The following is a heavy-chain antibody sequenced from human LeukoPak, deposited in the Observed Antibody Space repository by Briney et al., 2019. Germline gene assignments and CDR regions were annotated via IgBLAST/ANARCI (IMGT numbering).Heavy chain of an antibody. J-gene: IGHJ6*04. CDR2: LHHSGSP. D-gene: IGHD3-16*01. Sequence: AEALSLTCAVFGRPFSVYSWAWVRQTPGKGLEWVWELHHSGSPTYNPSVKSRVGISGDTSKTQLSLKVRAVTAADAAIYYRARGRFTRTYGGDYLYYGMDVWGTGTTVIVYS. CDR3: ARGRFTRTYGGDYLYYGMDV. CDR1: GRPFSVYS. V-gene: IGHV4-34*01.